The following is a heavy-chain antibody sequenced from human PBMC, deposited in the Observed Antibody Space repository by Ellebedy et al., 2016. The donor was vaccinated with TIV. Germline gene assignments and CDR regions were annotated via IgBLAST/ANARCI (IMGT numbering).Heavy chain of an antibody. CDR2: IIRDGSAK. D-gene: IGHD5-24*01. CDR3: ARDEGGYVNYRFDY. CDR1: GFTFSDYD. V-gene: IGHV3-7*01. Sequence: PGGSLRLSCAASGFTFSDYDVAWIRQVPGKGLEWVASIIRDGSAKTYVGDSVKGRFTISRDNSKKSLYLQMYSLRAADTAVYYCARDEGGYVNYRFDYWGQGTLVTVSS. J-gene: IGHJ4*02.